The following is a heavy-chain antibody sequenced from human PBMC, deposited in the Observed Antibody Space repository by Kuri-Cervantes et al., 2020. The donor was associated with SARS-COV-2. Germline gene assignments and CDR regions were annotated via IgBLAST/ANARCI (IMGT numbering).Heavy chain of an antibody. D-gene: IGHD3-3*01. V-gene: IGHV3-15*01. CDR1: GFTFSNAW. Sequence: ETLSLTCAASGFTFSNAWMSWVRQAPGKGLEWVGRIKSKTDGGTTDYAAPVKGRFTISRDDSKNTLYLQMNSLKTADTAVYYCTTGYDFWSGYYRFDYYYYYMDVWGKGTTVTVSS. CDR2: IKSKTDGGTT. J-gene: IGHJ6*03. CDR3: TTGYDFWSGYYRFDYYYYYMDV.